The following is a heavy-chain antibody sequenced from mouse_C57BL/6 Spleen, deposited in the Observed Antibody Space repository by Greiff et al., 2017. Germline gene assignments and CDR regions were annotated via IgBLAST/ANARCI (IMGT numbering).Heavy chain of an antibody. CDR1: GYTFTSYW. D-gene: IGHD1-1*01. CDR3: AREGYYGSSYGLAY. V-gene: IGHV1-64*01. CDR2: IHPNSGST. J-gene: IGHJ3*01. Sequence: VQLQQPGAELVKPGASVKLSCKASGYTFTSYWMHWVKQRPGQGLEWIGMIHPNSGSTNYNEKFKSKATLTVDKSSSTAYMQLSSLTSGDSAVYYCAREGYYGSSYGLAYWGQGTLVTVSA.